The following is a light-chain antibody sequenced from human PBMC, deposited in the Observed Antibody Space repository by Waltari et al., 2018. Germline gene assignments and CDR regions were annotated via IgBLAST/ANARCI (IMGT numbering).Light chain of an antibody. CDR2: KDS. V-gene: IGLV3-25*03. J-gene: IGLJ3*02. CDR1: ALPNNS. Sequence: SYELTQPPSVSVSPAQTARTTCSGHALPNNSAYWYQQKPGQAPVLVRYKDSERPAGIPERFSGSSSGTTVTLTNSGVQAEDEADYYCQSADSSGTSLVFGGGTKLTVL. CDR3: QSADSSGTSLV.